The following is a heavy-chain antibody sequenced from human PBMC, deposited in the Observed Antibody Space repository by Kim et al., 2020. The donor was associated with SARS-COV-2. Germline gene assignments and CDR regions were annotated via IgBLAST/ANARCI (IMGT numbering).Heavy chain of an antibody. J-gene: IGHJ4*02. D-gene: IGHD3-3*01. V-gene: IGHV4-4*09. Sequence: NPSLKGRVTISVDTSKNQFSLKLSSVTAADTAVYYCARSYYDFWSGYFDYWGQGTLVTVSS. CDR3: ARSYYDFWSGYFDY.